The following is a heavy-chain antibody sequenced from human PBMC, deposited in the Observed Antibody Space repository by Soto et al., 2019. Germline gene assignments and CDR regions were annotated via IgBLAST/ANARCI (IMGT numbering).Heavy chain of an antibody. V-gene: IGHV4-59*01. CDR1: GASISDYY. D-gene: IGHD1-1*01. CDR2: MYYSGIT. Sequence: QVQLQESGPGLVKPAETLSLTCTVSGASISDYYWNWIRQPPGKGLEWIGYMYYSGITKYNPSLKSRVTISVDTAHFSLKLRSVTAADTAVYYCAGALWNVPFGYWGQGTLVTVSS. J-gene: IGHJ4*02. CDR3: AGALWNVPFGY.